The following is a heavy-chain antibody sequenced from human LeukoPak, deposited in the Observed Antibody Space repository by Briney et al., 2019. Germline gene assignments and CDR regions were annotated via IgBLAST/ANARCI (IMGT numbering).Heavy chain of an antibody. CDR1: GYTFTSYG. CDR3: ARDPWFGELSAGHFDY. Sequence: ASVKVSCKASGYTFTSYGISWVRQAPGQGLEWMGWISAYNGNTNYAQKLQGRVTMTTDTSTSTAYMELRSLRSDDTAVYYCARDPWFGELSAGHFDYWGQGTLVTVSS. J-gene: IGHJ4*02. V-gene: IGHV1-18*01. D-gene: IGHD3-10*01. CDR2: ISAYNGNT.